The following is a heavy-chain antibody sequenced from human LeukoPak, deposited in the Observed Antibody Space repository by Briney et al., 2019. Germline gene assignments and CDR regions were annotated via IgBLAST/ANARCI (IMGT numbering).Heavy chain of an antibody. CDR3: AKDQGYSGYDEDYYFDY. CDR1: GFTFSSYA. V-gene: IGHV3-48*04. J-gene: IGHJ4*02. Sequence: GGSLRLSCAASGFTFSSYAMSWVRQAPGKGLEWVSYISSSSSTIYYADSVKGRFTISRDNAKNSLYLQMNSLRAEDTAVYYCAKDQGYSGYDEDYYFDYWGQGTLVTVSS. D-gene: IGHD5-12*01. CDR2: ISSSSSTI.